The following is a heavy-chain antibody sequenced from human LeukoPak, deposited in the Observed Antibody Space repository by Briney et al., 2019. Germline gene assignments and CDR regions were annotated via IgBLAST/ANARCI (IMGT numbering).Heavy chain of an antibody. CDR1: GYSISSGYY. CDR3: AGVPNSGYDIGGGY. CDR2: IYHSGST. J-gene: IGHJ4*02. V-gene: IGHV4-38-2*02. D-gene: IGHD5-12*01. Sequence: SETLSLTCTVSGYSISSGYYWGWIRQPPGKGLEWIGSIYHSGSTYYNPSLKSRVTISVDTSKNQFSLKLSSVTAADTAVYYCAGVPNSGYDIGGGYWGQGTLVTVSS.